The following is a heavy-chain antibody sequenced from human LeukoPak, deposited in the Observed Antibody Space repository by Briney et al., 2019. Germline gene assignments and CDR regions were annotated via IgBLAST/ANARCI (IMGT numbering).Heavy chain of an antibody. CDR3: ARLRYFDWLNYYYYMDV. V-gene: IGHV1-2*02. CDR2: INPNSGGT. D-gene: IGHD3-9*01. CDR1: GYTFTGYY. J-gene: IGHJ6*03. Sequence: ASVKVSCKASGYTFTGYYMHWVRQAPGQGLEWMGWINPNSGGTNYAQKFQGRVTMTRDTSISTAYMELSRLRSDDTAVYYCARLRYFDWLNYYYYMDVWGKGTTVTVSS.